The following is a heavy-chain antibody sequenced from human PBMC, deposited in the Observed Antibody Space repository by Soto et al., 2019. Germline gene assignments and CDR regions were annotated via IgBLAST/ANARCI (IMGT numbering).Heavy chain of an antibody. CDR3: ARDQGGSGGSPKRGIFGVVNYRPSYYYYYGMDV. CDR2: ISAYNGNT. Sequence: GASVKVSCKASGYTFTSYGISWVRQAPGQGLEWMGWISAYNGNTNYAQKLQGRVTMTTDTSTSTAYMELRSLRSDDTAVYYCARDQGGSGGSPKRGIFGVVNYRPSYYYYYGMDVWGQGTTVTVSS. V-gene: IGHV1-18*04. CDR1: GYTFTSYG. D-gene: IGHD3-3*01. J-gene: IGHJ6*02.